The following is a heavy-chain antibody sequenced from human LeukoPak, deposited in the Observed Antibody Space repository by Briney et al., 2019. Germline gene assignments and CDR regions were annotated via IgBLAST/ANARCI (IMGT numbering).Heavy chain of an antibody. CDR1: GFTFSTYA. Sequence: QPRGSLRLSCAASGFTFSTYAMSWVRQAPGEGLQWVSGISNSGDSTYYLDSVKGRFTISRDNSKNTLYLQMNSLRAEDTAVYYCAKGNGWFDYWGQGTLVTVSS. D-gene: IGHD6-19*01. CDR2: ISNSGDST. J-gene: IGHJ4*02. CDR3: AKGNGWFDY. V-gene: IGHV3-23*01.